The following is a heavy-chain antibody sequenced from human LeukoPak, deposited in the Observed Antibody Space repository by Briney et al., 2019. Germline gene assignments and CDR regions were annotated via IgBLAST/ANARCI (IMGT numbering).Heavy chain of an antibody. J-gene: IGHJ4*02. CDR2: INPSGGST. V-gene: IGHV1-46*01. CDR1: GYTFTSYY. Sequence: ASVKVSCKASGYTFTSYYMHWVRQAPAQGLEWMGIINPSGGSTSYAQKFQGRVTMTRDTSTSTVYMELSSLRSEDTAVYYCARDYAMGGSYFSSNYWGQGTLVTVSS. D-gene: IGHD1-26*01. CDR3: ARDYAMGGSYFSSNY.